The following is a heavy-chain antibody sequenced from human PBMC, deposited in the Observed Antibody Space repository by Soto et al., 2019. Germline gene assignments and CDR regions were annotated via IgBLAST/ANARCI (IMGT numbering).Heavy chain of an antibody. CDR1: GGSFIGYY. Sequence: PSETLSLTCAVYGGSFIGYYWTWIRQPPGKGLEWIAEITHSGSTNYNPSLKSRLTISVDTSKNQFSLRMTSVTAADTALYYCARGRQDIIVEPAPSWFDPWGQGTLVTVS. CDR3: ARGRQDIIVEPAPSWFDP. D-gene: IGHD2-2*01. CDR2: ITHSGST. V-gene: IGHV4-34*01. J-gene: IGHJ5*02.